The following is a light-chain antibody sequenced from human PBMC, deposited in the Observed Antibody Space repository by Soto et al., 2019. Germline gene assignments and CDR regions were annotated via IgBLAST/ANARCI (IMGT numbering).Light chain of an antibody. J-gene: IGLJ1*01. CDR1: SSGLGGYNY. CDR3: SSYTGSSTYV. Sequence: QSALTQPASVSGSPGQSITISCTGTSSGLGGYNYVSWYQQHPGKAPKLMIYEVNNRPSGVSNRCSDSKSGNTASLTISGVQAEDEADYYCSSYTGSSTYVFGAGTKLTVL. CDR2: EVN. V-gene: IGLV2-14*01.